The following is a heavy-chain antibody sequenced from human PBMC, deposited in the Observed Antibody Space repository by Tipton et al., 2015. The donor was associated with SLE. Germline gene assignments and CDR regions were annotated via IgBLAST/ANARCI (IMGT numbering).Heavy chain of an antibody. Sequence: SLRLSCAASGFTFSYYSMNWVRQAPGKGLEWVSGINWSSDSIAYADSVKGRFTISRDNAKNSLYLQMNSLKNEDAALYYCAKDTGAQQQLGSDFDYWGQGTLVTVSS. CDR3: AKDTGAQQQLGSDFDY. CDR1: GFTFSYYS. CDR2: INWSSDSI. J-gene: IGHJ4*02. V-gene: IGHV3-9*01. D-gene: IGHD6-13*01.